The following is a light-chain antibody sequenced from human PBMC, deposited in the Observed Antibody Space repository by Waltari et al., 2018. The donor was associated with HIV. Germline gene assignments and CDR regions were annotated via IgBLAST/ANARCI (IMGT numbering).Light chain of an antibody. CDR1: SSNIGADYD. CDR3: QSYDRSLSASVV. Sequence: QSVLTQPPSVSGAPGQRVTISCTGGSSNIGADYDVHWYKQIPGTAPKLLISGTKNRPPGVPDRFSASKSGASASLAITGLQAEDEADYFCQSYDRSLSASVVFGGGTKLTVL. V-gene: IGLV1-40*01. CDR2: GTK. J-gene: IGLJ2*01.